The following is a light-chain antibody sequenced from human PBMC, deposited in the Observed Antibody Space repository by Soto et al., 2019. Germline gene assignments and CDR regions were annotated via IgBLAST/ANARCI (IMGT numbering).Light chain of an antibody. V-gene: IGKV3-20*01. Sequence: EIVLTQSPGTLSLSPGDRASLSCRASQTVSSVHLAWYQHKPGQAPRLLIYGASRRATGVPHRFSGSGSGTDFTLTISRLEPEDFAVYYCQQYYNSLWTFGQGTKVEVK. J-gene: IGKJ1*01. CDR3: QQYYNSLWT. CDR2: GAS. CDR1: QTVSSVH.